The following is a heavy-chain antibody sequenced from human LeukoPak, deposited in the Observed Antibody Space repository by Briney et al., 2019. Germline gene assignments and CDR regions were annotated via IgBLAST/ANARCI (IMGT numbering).Heavy chain of an antibody. J-gene: IGHJ5*02. Sequence: KPSETLSLTCCVSGASLRSYYLDWLRQPPGKGLEWIGYISDTGKTDSNPSLKSRVSISLDTSKKQFSLRLRSLTSAGSAVYYCATGSYETFATWGPGILVTVSS. CDR1: GASLRSYY. CDR3: ATGSYETFAT. D-gene: IGHD5-12*01. CDR2: ISDTGKT. V-gene: IGHV4-59*01.